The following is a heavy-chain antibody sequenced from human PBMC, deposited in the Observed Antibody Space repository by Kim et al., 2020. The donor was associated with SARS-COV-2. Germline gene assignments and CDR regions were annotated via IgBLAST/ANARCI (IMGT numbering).Heavy chain of an antibody. Sequence: GGSLRLSCAASGFTFDDYAMHWVRQAPGKGLEWVSGISWNSGSIGYVDSVKGRFTISRDNAKNSLYLQMNSLRTEDTALYYCAKADTADYYGMDVWGQGTTVTVSS. V-gene: IGHV3-9*01. J-gene: IGHJ6*02. D-gene: IGHD5-18*01. CDR3: AKADTADYYGMDV. CDR2: ISWNSGSI. CDR1: GFTFDDYA.